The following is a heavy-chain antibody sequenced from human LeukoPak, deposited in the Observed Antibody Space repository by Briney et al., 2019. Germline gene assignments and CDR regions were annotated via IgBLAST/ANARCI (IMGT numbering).Heavy chain of an antibody. V-gene: IGHV3-20*04. Sequence: GGSLRLPCAASGFTFNDYAMSWVRQGPGKGLEWVSGINWNGSSEVYADSLRGRFTISRDNAKNSLYLQMNSLRAEDTAVYYCARDQGGVGYWGQGTLVTVSS. J-gene: IGHJ4*02. CDR1: GFTFNDYA. CDR2: INWNGSSE. CDR3: ARDQGGVGY. D-gene: IGHD3-16*01.